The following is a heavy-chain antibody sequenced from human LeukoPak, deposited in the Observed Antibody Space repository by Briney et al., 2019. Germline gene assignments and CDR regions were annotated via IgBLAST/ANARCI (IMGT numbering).Heavy chain of an antibody. CDR3: ARTGTGRYSYGYYFDY. Sequence: SETLSLTCTVSGGSISSYYWSWIRQPPGKGLEWIGYIYYSGSTNYNPSLKSRVTISVDTSKNQFSLKLSSVTAADTAVYYCARTGTGRYSYGYYFDYWGQGTLVTVSS. D-gene: IGHD5-18*01. CDR1: GGSISSYY. V-gene: IGHV4-59*01. CDR2: IYYSGST. J-gene: IGHJ4*02.